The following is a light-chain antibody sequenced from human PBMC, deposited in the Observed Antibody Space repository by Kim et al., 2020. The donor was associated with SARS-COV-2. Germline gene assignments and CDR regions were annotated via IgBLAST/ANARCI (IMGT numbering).Light chain of an antibody. CDR1: QSIDTS. CDR2: DAS. Sequence: PGESAALSCRASQSIDTSLAWYQHRPGQAPRLLVYDASIRAAGVPDRFSGSGSGTDFTLTISSLEPEDFSTYYCQQRDSWPPAVSFGGGTKVDIK. CDR3: QQRDSWPPAVS. V-gene: IGKV3-11*01. J-gene: IGKJ4*01.